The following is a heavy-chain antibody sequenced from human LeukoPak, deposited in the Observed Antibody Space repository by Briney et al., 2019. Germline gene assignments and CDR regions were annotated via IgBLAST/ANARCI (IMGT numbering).Heavy chain of an antibody. V-gene: IGHV4-59*02. CDR3: AREAVISSSWSNWFDP. D-gene: IGHD6-13*01. CDR1: GGSVSSYY. CDR2: IYYSGST. Sequence: ASETLSLTCTVSGGSVSSYYWSWIRQPPGKGLEWIGYIYYSGSTNYNPSLKRRVTISVDTSKNQFSLKLSSVTAADTAVYYCAREAVISSSWSNWFDPWGQGTLVTVSS. J-gene: IGHJ5*02.